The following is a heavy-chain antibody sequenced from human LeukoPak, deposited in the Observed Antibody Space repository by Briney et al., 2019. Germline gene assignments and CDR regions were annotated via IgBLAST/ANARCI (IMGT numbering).Heavy chain of an antibody. J-gene: IGHJ4*02. CDR2: MNPNSGNT. CDR1: GYTFTSYD. Sequence: PRASVEVSCKASGYTFTSYDINWVRQATGQGLEWMGWMNPNSGNTGYAQKFQGRVTITRNTSISTAYMELSSLRSEDTAVYYCATAPRQWLASIDYWGQGTLVTVSS. CDR3: ATAPRQWLASIDY. V-gene: IGHV1-8*03. D-gene: IGHD6-19*01.